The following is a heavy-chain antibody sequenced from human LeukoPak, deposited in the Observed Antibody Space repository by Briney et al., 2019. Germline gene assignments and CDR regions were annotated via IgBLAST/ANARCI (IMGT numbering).Heavy chain of an antibody. Sequence: SETLSLTCTVSGGSISSSSYYWGWIRQPPGKGLEWIGEINHSGSTNYNPSLKSRVTISVDTSKNQFSLKLSSVTAADTAVYYCVHLAYCGGDCYTDYWGQGTPVTVSS. V-gene: IGHV4-39*07. CDR3: VHLAYCGGDCYTDY. J-gene: IGHJ4*02. D-gene: IGHD2-21*02. CDR2: INHSGST. CDR1: GGSISSSSYY.